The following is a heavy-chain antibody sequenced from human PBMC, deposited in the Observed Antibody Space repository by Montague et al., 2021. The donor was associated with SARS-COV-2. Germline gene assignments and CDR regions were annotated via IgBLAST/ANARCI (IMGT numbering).Heavy chain of an antibody. J-gene: IGHJ4*02. V-gene: IGHV2-70*11. D-gene: IGHD3-10*01. Sequence: PALVKPTQTLTPTCTFSGFSLSTSGMCVSWIRQPPGKALEWLARIDWDDDKYYSTSLKTRLTISKDTSKNQVVLTMTNMDPVDTATYYCARISHGSGMGFDYWGQGTLVTVSS. CDR1: GFSLSTSGMC. CDR3: ARISHGSGMGFDY. CDR2: IDWDDDK.